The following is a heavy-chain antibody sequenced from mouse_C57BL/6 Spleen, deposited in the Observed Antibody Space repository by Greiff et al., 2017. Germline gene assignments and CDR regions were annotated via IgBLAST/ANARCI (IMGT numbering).Heavy chain of an antibody. Sequence: VKLMASGPELVKPGASVKISCKASGYAFSSSWMNWVKQRPGKGLEWIGRIYPGDGDNNYNGKFKGKAKLTADKSSSTAYMQLSSLTSEDSAVYFCARSDSSGYVGLAYWGQGTLVTVSA. CDR3: ARSDSSGYVGLAY. CDR1: GYAFSSSW. D-gene: IGHD3-2*02. J-gene: IGHJ3*01. CDR2: IYPGDGDN. V-gene: IGHV1-82*01.